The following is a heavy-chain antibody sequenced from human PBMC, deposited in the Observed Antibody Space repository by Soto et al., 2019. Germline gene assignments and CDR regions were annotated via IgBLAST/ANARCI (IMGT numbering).Heavy chain of an antibody. J-gene: IGHJ4*02. V-gene: IGHV3-30-3*01. CDR2: ISYGGNNK. Sequence: QVQVVESGGGVVQPGGSLRLSCAASGFTFSTSAMHWVRQAPGKGLEWMAMISYGGNNKYYADSVKGRFTISRDISESTLYLQMNSLRTEDTAVYYCSKDEFDASRGHFGSWGQGTLVSVSS. CDR3: SKDEFDASRGHFGS. D-gene: IGHD2-15*01. CDR1: GFTFSTSA.